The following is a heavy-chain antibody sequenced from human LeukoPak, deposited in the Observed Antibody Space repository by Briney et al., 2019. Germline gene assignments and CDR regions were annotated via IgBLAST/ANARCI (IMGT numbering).Heavy chain of an antibody. J-gene: IGHJ4*02. CDR2: INGDGSST. V-gene: IGHV3-74*03. D-gene: IGHD6-25*01. Sequence: PGGSLRLSCAASGFTFSSYRMHWVRQAPGKGLVWVSRINGDGSSTAYADSVKGRFTISRDNAKNTLYLQMNSLRAEDTAVYYCTRSLSGYDYSPDYWGQGTLVTVSS. CDR1: GFTFSSYR. CDR3: TRSLSGYDYSPDY.